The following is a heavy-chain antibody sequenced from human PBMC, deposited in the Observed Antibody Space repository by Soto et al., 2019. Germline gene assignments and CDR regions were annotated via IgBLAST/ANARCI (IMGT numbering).Heavy chain of an antibody. Sequence: PSETLSLTRSVSGDSINSGNYYWTWMRQAPGKGLHWVGHVYFSGSTNYNPSLKSRVTISIDTSKNQFSLKLRSVTAGDTAVYYCARVPVDTYMICCYDPWGQATLLNVSS. J-gene: IGHJ5*02. D-gene: IGHD5-18*01. CDR3: ARVPVDTYMICCYDP. CDR2: VYFSGST. CDR1: GDSINSGNYY. V-gene: IGHV4-61*01.